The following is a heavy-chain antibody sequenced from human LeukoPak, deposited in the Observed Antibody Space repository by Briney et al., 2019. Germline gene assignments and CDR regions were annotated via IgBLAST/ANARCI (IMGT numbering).Heavy chain of an antibody. D-gene: IGHD3-22*01. CDR1: GFSFSSYG. V-gene: IGHV3-21*04. Sequence: GGSLRLSCAASGFSFSSYGMHWVRQAPGKGLEWVSSISSSSSYIYYADSVKGRFTISRDNSKNTLYLQMNSLRAEDTAVYYCASRDYYDSSGYPDAFDIWGQGTMVTVSS. J-gene: IGHJ3*02. CDR3: ASRDYYDSSGYPDAFDI. CDR2: ISSSSSYI.